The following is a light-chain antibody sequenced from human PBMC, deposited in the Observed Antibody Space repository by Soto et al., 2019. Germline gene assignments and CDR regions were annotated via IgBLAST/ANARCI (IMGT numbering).Light chain of an antibody. CDR3: AAWDASLSADV. J-gene: IGLJ7*01. V-gene: IGLV1-44*01. CDR1: SSNIGTNS. CDR2: SHG. Sequence: QSVLTQPPSASGTPGQGVTISCSGSSSNIGTNSVNWYQCLPGTAPRLLIYSHGQRPSGVPDRFSVSKSGTSASLAISGLQSEDEADYYCAAWDASLSADVFGTGTQLTVL.